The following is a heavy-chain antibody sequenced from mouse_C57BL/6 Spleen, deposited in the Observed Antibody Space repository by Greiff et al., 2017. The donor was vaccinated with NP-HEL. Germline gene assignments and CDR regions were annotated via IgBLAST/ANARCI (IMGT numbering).Heavy chain of an antibody. CDR3: ARGNYGY. D-gene: IGHD1-1*01. J-gene: IGHJ2*01. Sequence: VQLKESGPELVKPGASVKISCKASGYSFTGYYMNWVKQSPEKSLEWIGEINPSTGGTTYNQKFKAKATLTVDKSSSTAYMQLKCLTSEDSAVYYCARGNYGYWGQGTTLTVSS. V-gene: IGHV1-42*01. CDR1: GYSFTGYY. CDR2: INPSTGGT.